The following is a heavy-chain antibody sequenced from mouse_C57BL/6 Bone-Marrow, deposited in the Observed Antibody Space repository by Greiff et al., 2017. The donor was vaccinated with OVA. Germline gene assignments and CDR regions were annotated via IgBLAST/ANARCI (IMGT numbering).Heavy chain of an antibody. CDR3: ARYSTYLDY. J-gene: IGHJ2*01. CDR1: GFTFSSYA. V-gene: IGHV5-4*03. Sequence: EVKLVESGGGLVKPGGSLKLSCAASGFTFSSYAMSWVRQTPEKRLEWVATISDGGSYTYYPDNVKGRFTISRDNAKNNLYLQMSHLKSEDTAMYYCARYSTYLDYWGQGTTLTVSS. CDR2: ISDGGSYT. D-gene: IGHD2-5*01.